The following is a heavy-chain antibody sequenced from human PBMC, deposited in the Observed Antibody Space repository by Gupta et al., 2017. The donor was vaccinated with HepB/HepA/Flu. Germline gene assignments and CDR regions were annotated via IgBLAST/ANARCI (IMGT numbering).Heavy chain of an antibody. V-gene: IGHV3-49*03. CDR3: ARRRFYVIDL. Sequence: EVQLVESGGDLVEPGRSLRLSCTASGFNLGAYAVRWFRQAPGKGLEWVSFIRNKPYGETTEYAASVKGRFVVSRDDSKSVAFLQMNSLKTEDTAVYYCARRRFYVIDLWGQGTLVTVSS. CDR2: IRNKPYGETT. CDR1: GFNLGAYA. J-gene: IGHJ5*02. D-gene: IGHD2/OR15-2a*01.